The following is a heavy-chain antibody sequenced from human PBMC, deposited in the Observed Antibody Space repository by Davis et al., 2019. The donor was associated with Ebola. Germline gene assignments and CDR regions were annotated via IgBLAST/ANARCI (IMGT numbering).Heavy chain of an antibody. V-gene: IGHV1-69*06. CDR3: ARGGYCSGGSCYNYYYYYSMDV. CDR1: GGTFSSYA. Sequence: SVKVSCKASGGTFSSYAISWVRQAPGQGLEWMGGIIPIFGTANYEQKFQGRVTITADKSTSTAYMELSSLRSEDTAVYYCARGGYCSGGSCYNYYYYYSMDVWGQGTTVTVSS. D-gene: IGHD2-15*01. CDR2: IIPIFGTA. J-gene: IGHJ6*02.